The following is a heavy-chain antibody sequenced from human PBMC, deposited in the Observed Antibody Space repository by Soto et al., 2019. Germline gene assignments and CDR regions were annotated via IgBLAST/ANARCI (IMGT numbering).Heavy chain of an antibody. CDR1: GFTSSSYW. CDR2: IKEDGSEK. J-gene: IGHJ6*02. D-gene: IGHD6-13*01. Sequence: GGSLRLSCVASGFTSSSYWMSWVRQAPGKGLEWVANIKEDGSEKYYVDSVKGRFTISRDDAKNSLYLQMNSLRAEDTAVYYCARDVTRRKAAALYCYGMDVWGQGTTVTVS. V-gene: IGHV3-7*01. CDR3: ARDVTRRKAAALYCYGMDV.